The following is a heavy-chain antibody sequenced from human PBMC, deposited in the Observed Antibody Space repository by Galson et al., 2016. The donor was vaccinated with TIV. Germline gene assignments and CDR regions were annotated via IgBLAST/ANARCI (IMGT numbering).Heavy chain of an antibody. D-gene: IGHD6-6*01. V-gene: IGHV1-18*04. CDR1: GYTFTSTG. J-gene: IGHJ4*02. Sequence: SVKVSCKASGYTFTSTGISWVRQAPGQGLEWMGWISAYSGHTNYAQKFQGRLTMTRDTSTTTAYLELGSLRSDDSAVYYCARQWTTRGLAARAFDYWGQGTLVTVSS. CDR2: ISAYSGHT. CDR3: ARQWTTRGLAARAFDY.